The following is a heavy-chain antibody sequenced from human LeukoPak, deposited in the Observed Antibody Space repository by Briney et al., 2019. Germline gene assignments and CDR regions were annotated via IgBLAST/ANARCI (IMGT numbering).Heavy chain of an antibody. D-gene: IGHD2-2*01. J-gene: IGHJ6*03. V-gene: IGHV4-59*12. Sequence: SETLSLTCTVSGGSISSYYWSWIRQPPGKGLEWIGYIYYSGSTNYNPSLKSRVTISVDTSKNQFSLKLSSVTAADTAVYYCARGSTGRYYYYYYMDVWGKGTTVTASS. CDR2: IYYSGST. CDR1: GGSISSYY. CDR3: ARGSTGRYYYYYYMDV.